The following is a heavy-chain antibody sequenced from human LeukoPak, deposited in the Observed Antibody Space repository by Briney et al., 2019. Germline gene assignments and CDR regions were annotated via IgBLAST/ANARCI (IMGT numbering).Heavy chain of an antibody. D-gene: IGHD4-17*01. CDR1: GYTVTSYY. CDR3: ARGLTHYGDYDAY. CDR2: INPSGGST. V-gene: IGHV1-46*01. J-gene: IGHJ4*02. Sequence: GASVKVSCKASGYTVTSYYMHWVRQAPGQGLEWMGIINPSGGSTSYAQKFQGRVAMTRDTSTSTVYMQLSSLRSEDTAVYYCARGLTHYGDYDAYWGQGTLVTVSS.